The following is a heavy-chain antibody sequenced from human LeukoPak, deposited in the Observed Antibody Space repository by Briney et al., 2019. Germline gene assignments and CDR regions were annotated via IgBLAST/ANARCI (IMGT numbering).Heavy chain of an antibody. CDR2: ISSSGSTI. CDR3: ARVVVTYDAFDI. D-gene: IGHD3-22*01. V-gene: IGHV3-11*04. Sequence: LSLTCAVYGESFSGYYWRWISQAPGEGREWVSYISSSGSTIYYADSVKGRFTISRDNAKNSLYLQMNSLRAEDTAVYYCARVVVTYDAFDIWGQGTMVTVSS. J-gene: IGHJ3*02. CDR1: GESFSGYY.